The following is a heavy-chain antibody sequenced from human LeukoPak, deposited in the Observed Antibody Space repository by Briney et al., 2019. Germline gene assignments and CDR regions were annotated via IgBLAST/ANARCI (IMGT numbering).Heavy chain of an antibody. CDR3: ARAAIAVAARGWFDP. CDR2: IYHSGST. D-gene: IGHD6-19*01. Sequence: LETLSLTCAVSGGSISSSNWWSWVRQPPGKGLEWIGEIYHSGSTNYNPSLKSRVTISVDKSKNQFSLKLSSVTAADTAVYYCARAAIAVAARGWFDPWGQGTLVTVSS. V-gene: IGHV4-4*02. J-gene: IGHJ5*02. CDR1: GGSISSSNW.